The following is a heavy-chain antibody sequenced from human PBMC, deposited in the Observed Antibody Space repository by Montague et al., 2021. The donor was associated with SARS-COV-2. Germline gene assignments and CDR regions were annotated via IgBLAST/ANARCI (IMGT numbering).Heavy chain of an antibody. CDR3: AKSPSGWWLFDY. CDR2: ISGSGGTT. J-gene: IGHJ4*02. CDR1: GFTFSSYA. Sequence: SLRLSCAASGFTFSSYAMSLFRQAPGKGLEWVSAISGSGGTTWYADSVKGRFTISRDNSKNTLYLQMNSLRAEDTAVYYCAKSPSGWWLFDYWGQGTLVTVSS. D-gene: IGHD6-19*01. V-gene: IGHV3-23*01.